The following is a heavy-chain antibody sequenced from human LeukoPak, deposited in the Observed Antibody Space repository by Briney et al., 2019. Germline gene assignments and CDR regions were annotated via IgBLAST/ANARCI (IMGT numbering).Heavy chain of an antibody. J-gene: IGHJ4*02. Sequence: PGRSLRLSCAASGFTFSSYWMHWVRQAPGKGLVWVSRINSDGSSTCYADSVKGRFTISRDNAKNTLYLQMNSLRAEDTAAYYCARELLSSWYYFDYWGQGTLVTVSS. CDR1: GFTFSSYW. CDR3: ARELLSSWYYFDY. CDR2: INSDGSST. V-gene: IGHV3-74*01. D-gene: IGHD6-13*01.